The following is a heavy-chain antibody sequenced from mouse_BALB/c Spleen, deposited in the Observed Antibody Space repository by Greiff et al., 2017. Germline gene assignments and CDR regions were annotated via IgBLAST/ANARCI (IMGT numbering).Heavy chain of an antibody. V-gene: IGHV5-15*02. Sequence: EVQGVESGGGLVQPGGSRKLSCAASGFTFSDYGMAWVRQAPGKGPEWVAFISNLAYSIYYADTVTGRFTISRENAKNTLYLEMSSLRSEDTAMYYCARETLTGDYAMDYWGQGTSVTVSS. CDR1: GFTFSDYG. CDR3: ARETLTGDYAMDY. CDR2: ISNLAYSI. J-gene: IGHJ4*01. D-gene: IGHD4-1*01.